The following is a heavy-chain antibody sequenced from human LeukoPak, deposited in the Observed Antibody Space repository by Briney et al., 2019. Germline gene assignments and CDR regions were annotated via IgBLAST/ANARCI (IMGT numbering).Heavy chain of an antibody. CDR3: ISGYSYGFGPFDI. J-gene: IGHJ3*02. Sequence: SETLSLTCTVSGGSISSSSYYWGWIRQPPGMRLEWIGSIYYSGSTYYNPPLKSRVTISVDTSKNQFSLKLSSVTAADTAVYYCISGYSYGFGPFDIWGQGTMVTVSS. CDR1: GGSISSSSYY. V-gene: IGHV4-39*01. D-gene: IGHD5-18*01. CDR2: IYYSGST.